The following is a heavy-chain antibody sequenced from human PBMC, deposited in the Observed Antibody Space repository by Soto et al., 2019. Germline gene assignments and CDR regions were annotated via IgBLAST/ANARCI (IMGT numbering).Heavy chain of an antibody. D-gene: IGHD4-17*01. CDR2: IYPGDSDN. V-gene: IGHV5-51*01. Sequence: PGESLKISCKGSGYSFTSYWIGWVRQMPGKGLEWMGIIYPGDSDNRCSPSFQGQVTISADKSISTAYLQWSSLKASDTAMYYCARRQHDYGDEGTKYNWFDPWGQGTLVTVSS. CDR1: GYSFTSYW. J-gene: IGHJ5*02. CDR3: ARRQHDYGDEGTKYNWFDP.